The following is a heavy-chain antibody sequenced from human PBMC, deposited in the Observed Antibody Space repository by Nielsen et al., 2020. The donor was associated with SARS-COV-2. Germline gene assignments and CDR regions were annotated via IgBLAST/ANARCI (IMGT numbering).Heavy chain of an antibody. CDR2: ISAYNGNT. V-gene: IGHV1-18*01. Sequence: ASVKVSCKASGYTFTSYGISWVRQAPGQGLEWMGWISAYNGNTNYAQKLQGRVTMTTDTSTSTAYMELRSLRSEDTAVYYCARDREVTTRVVPDYWGQGTLVTVSS. J-gene: IGHJ4*02. CDR1: GYTFTSYG. CDR3: ARDREVTTRVVPDY. D-gene: IGHD4-17*01.